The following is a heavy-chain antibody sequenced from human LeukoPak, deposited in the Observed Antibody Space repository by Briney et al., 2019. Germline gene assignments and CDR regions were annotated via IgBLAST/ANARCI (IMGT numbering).Heavy chain of an antibody. CDR3: ARRAGLHSLDY. Sequence: SETLSLTCAVYGGSFSGYYWSWIRQPPGKGLEWIGEINHSGSTDYNPSLKSRVTILVDTSKNQFSLRLSSVTAADTALYFCARRAGLHSLDYWDQGTLVTVSS. J-gene: IGHJ4*02. CDR2: INHSGST. CDR1: GGSFSGYY. D-gene: IGHD4-4*01. V-gene: IGHV4-34*01.